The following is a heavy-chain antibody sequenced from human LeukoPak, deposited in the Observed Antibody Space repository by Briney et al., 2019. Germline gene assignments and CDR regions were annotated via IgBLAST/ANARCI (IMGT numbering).Heavy chain of an antibody. V-gene: IGHV3-48*03. Sequence: PGGSLRLSCAASGFTFSSYEMNWVRQTPGKGLEWVSYISSSGSTIYYADSVKGRFTISRDNAKNSLYLQMNSLRAEDTAVYYCAELGITMIGGVWGKGTTATISS. CDR1: GFTFSSYE. D-gene: IGHD3-10*02. CDR2: ISSSGSTI. J-gene: IGHJ6*04. CDR3: AELGITMIGGV.